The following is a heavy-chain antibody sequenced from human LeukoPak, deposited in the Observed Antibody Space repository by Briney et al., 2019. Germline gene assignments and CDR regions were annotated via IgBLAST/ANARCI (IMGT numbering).Heavy chain of an antibody. CDR1: GYTFTSYG. CDR2: ISAYNGNT. D-gene: IGHD2-2*01. V-gene: IGHV1-18*01. J-gene: IGHJ6*02. Sequence: ASVKVSCKASGYTFTSYGISWVRQAPGQGLEWMGWISAYNGNTNYAQKLQGRVTMTTDTSTSTAYMELRSLRSDDTAVYYCARDNTDQLLFFYYYYYGMDVWGQGTLVTVSS. CDR3: ARDNTDQLLFFYYYYYGMDV.